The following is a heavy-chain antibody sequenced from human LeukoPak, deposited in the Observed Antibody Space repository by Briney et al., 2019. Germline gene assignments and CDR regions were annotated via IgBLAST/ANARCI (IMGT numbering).Heavy chain of an antibody. CDR3: ARSKLNINWFDP. Sequence: PGGSLRLSCAASGFTFGSYSMNWVRQAPGKGLEWVSSISSSSSYIYYADSVKGRFTISRDNAKNSLYLQMNSLRAEDTAVYYCARSKLNINWFDPWGQGTLVTVSS. V-gene: IGHV3-21*01. D-gene: IGHD2/OR15-2a*01. J-gene: IGHJ5*02. CDR1: GFTFGSYS. CDR2: ISSSSSYI.